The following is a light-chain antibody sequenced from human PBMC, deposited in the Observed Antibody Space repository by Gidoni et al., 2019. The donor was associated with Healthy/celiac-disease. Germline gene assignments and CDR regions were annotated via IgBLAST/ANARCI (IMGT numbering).Light chain of an antibody. J-gene: IGLJ2*01. V-gene: IGLV1-40*01. CDR1: SSNIGAGSV. Sequence: QSVLTQPPSVSGAPGQRVTIPCTGSSSNIGAGSVVHWYQQLPGTAPKPPIYGNGNRPSGVPDRFSGSKSGTSASLAITGLQAEDEADYYCQSYDSSLSAEGVFGGGTKLTVL. CDR2: GNG. CDR3: QSYDSSLSAEGV.